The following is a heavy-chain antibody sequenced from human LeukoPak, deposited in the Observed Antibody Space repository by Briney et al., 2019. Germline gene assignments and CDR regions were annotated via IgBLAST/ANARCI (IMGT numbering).Heavy chain of an antibody. D-gene: IGHD1-26*01. CDR2: IGTAGDT. Sequence: GGSLRLSCAASGFTFSSYDMHWVRQATGKGLEWVSAIGTAGDTYYPGSVKGRFTVSRENAKNSLYLQMNSLRAGDTAVYYCARESGCYGFDYWGQGTLVTVSS. CDR1: GFTFSSYD. V-gene: IGHV3-13*01. CDR3: ARESGCYGFDY. J-gene: IGHJ4*02.